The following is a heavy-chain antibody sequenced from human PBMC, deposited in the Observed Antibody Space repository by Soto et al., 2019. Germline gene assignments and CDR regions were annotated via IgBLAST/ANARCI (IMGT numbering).Heavy chain of an antibody. CDR2: INWNGGST. V-gene: IGHV3-20*04. CDR3: ASNYYGSGSSPSGY. CDR1: GFTFDDYG. Sequence: GGSLRLSCAASGFTFDDYGMSWVRQAPGKGLEWVSGINWNGGSTGYADSVKGRFTISRDNAKNSLYLQMKSLGAEDTALYYCASNYYGSGSSPSGYWGQGTLVTVSS. D-gene: IGHD3-10*01. J-gene: IGHJ4*02.